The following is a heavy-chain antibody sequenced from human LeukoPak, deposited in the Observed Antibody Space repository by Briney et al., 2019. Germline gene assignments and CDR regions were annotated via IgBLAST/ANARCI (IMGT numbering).Heavy chain of an antibody. J-gene: IGHJ3*02. CDR1: GRSISSYY. CDR3: ASTKISMIVDFNAFDI. CDR2: IYTSGST. V-gene: IGHV4-4*09. Sequence: SDTLSLTCTVSGRSISSYYWSWIPQPPGKALEGMGYIYTSGSTNYNPSLKSRVTISVDTSKTQFSLKLSSVTAADKAVYYCASTKISMIVDFNAFDIWGQGTMVTVSS. D-gene: IGHD3-22*01.